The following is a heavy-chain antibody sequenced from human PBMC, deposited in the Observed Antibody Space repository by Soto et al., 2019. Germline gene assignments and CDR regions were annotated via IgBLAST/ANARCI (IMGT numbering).Heavy chain of an antibody. CDR2: ISSSSSYI. CDR3: ARSMVRGVRDAFDI. J-gene: IGHJ3*02. D-gene: IGHD3-10*01. V-gene: IGHV3-21*01. Sequence: PGGSLRLSCAASGFTVSSNYMNWVRQAPGKGLEWVSSISSSSSYIYYADSVKGRFTISRDNAKNSLYLQMNSLRAEDTAVYYCARSMVRGVRDAFDIWGQGTMVTVSS. CDR1: GFTVSSNY.